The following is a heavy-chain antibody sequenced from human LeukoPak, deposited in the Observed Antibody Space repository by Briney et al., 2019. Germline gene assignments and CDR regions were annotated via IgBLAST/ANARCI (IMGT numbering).Heavy chain of an antibody. J-gene: IGHJ4*02. D-gene: IGHD5-24*01. Sequence: SETLSLSCTVSGGSISSSSYYWGWIRQPPGKGLEWIGSIYYSGSTYYNPSLKSRVTISVDTSKNQFSLKLSSVTAADTAVYYCARASRDGYNAIFDYWGQGTLVTVSS. CDR1: GGSISSSSYY. CDR3: ARASRDGYNAIFDY. CDR2: IYYSGST. V-gene: IGHV4-39*07.